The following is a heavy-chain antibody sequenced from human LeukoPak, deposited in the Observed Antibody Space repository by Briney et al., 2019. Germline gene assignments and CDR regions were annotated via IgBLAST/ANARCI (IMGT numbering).Heavy chain of an antibody. CDR2: INSVGSSK. CDR1: GFTFSSYW. CDR3: ARDRGSSCLDV. Sequence: GGSLRLSCAASGFTFSSYWMHWVRQAPGKGLVWFSRINSVGSSKSYADSVKGRFTISRDNAKNTLYLQMNSLRAEDTAVYYCARDRGSSCLDVWGKGTTVTVSS. J-gene: IGHJ6*04. D-gene: IGHD6-13*01. V-gene: IGHV3-74*01.